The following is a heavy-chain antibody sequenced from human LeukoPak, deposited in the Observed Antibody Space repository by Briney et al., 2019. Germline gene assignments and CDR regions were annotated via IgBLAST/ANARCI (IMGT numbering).Heavy chain of an antibody. V-gene: IGHV3-30*18. Sequence: GGSLRLSCAASGFTFSTYSMHWVRQAPGKGLQWVALISYDGSKRYYTDSVKGRFTISRDNSKNTLYLQMNSLRADDTAVYYCAKRRGLELTYYYHMDVWGKGTTVTVSS. CDR2: ISYDGSKR. J-gene: IGHJ6*03. CDR3: AKRRGLELTYYYHMDV. CDR1: GFTFSTYS. D-gene: IGHD1-7*01.